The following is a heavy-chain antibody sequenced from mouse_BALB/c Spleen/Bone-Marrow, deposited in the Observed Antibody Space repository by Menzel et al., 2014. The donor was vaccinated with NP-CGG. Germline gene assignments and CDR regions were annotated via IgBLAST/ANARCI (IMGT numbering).Heavy chain of an antibody. V-gene: IGHV3-2*02. CDR3: ARSVTTGPPLPY. J-gene: IGHJ3*01. CDR2: ISYSGST. D-gene: IGHD1-1*01. Sequence: EVQRVESGPGLVKPSQSLSLTCTVTGYSITSDYAWNWIRQFPGNKLEWMGYISYSGSTSYNPSLKSRISITRDTSKNQFFLQLNSVTTEDTATYYCARSVTTGPPLPYWGQGTLVTVSA. CDR1: GYSITSDYA.